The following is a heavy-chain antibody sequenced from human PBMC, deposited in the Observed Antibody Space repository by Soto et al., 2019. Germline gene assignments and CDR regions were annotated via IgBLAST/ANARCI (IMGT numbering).Heavy chain of an antibody. D-gene: IGHD3-3*01. V-gene: IGHV3-53*04. CDR2: IYTGGST. CDR3: ARDLGSGFHYGMDV. J-gene: IGHJ6*02. CDR1: GFTVSNHF. Sequence: EVQLVESGGGLVQPGGSLRLSCAASGFTVSNHFMNWVRQAPGKGLEWVSTIYTGGSTYYTDSVKGRFTISRHNSNNTLYLQMDSLRVEDTAVYYCARDLGSGFHYGMDVWGQGTTITVSS.